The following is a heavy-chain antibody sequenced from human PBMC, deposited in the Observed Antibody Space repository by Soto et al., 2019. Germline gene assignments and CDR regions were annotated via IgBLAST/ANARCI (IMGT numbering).Heavy chain of an antibody. CDR1: GFTFSSYG. D-gene: IGHD2-15*01. CDR3: AGCSGGSCYSPLVTDV. CDR2: ISYDGSNK. Sequence: QVQLVESGGGVVQPGRSLRLSCAASGFTFSSYGMHWVRQAPGKGLEWVAVISYDGSNKYYADSVKGRFTISRDNSKNTLYLQMNSLRAEDTAVYYCAGCSGGSCYSPLVTDVWGQGTTVTVSS. J-gene: IGHJ6*02. V-gene: IGHV3-30*03.